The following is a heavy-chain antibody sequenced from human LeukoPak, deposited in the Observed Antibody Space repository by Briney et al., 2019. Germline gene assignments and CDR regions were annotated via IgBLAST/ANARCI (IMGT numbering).Heavy chain of an antibody. CDR3: ARLARGSGYSYGYEFDY. CDR1: SGSISSSSYY. Sequence: SETLSLTCTVSSGSISSSSYYWGWIRQPPGKGLEWIGSIYYSGSTYYNPSLKSRVTISVDTSKNQFSLELSSVTAADTAVYYCARLARGSGYSYGYEFDYWGQGTLVTVSS. V-gene: IGHV4-39*01. CDR2: IYYSGST. D-gene: IGHD5-18*01. J-gene: IGHJ4*02.